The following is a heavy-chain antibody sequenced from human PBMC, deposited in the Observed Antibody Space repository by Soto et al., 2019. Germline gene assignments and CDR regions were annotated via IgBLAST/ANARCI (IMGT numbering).Heavy chain of an antibody. J-gene: IGHJ3*02. Sequence: EVQLLESGGGLVQPGGSLRLSCAASGFVFSSYAMSWVRQAPGKGLEWVSAISGSGTTAYYADSVKGRFIFSRDNPKNTMYLQMNSLRAEDTAVYFCAKTTDGWFSAFEIWGQGTVVTVPS. D-gene: IGHD6-19*01. CDR1: GFVFSSYA. V-gene: IGHV3-23*01. CDR2: ISGSGTTA. CDR3: AKTTDGWFSAFEI.